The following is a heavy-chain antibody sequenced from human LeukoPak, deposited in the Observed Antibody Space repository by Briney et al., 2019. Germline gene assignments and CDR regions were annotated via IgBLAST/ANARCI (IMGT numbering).Heavy chain of an antibody. J-gene: IGHJ3*02. D-gene: IGHD6-13*01. V-gene: IGHV5-51*01. CDR1: GYRFTSYW. CDR2: IYPGDSDT. CDR3: ARHWGDIAGAGTGAFDI. Sequence: AAESLKISCKGSGYRFTSYWIAWVRQMPGKGLEWMGIIYPGDSDTSHSPSFQGQVTISADKSISTAYLQWSSLKASDTAMYYCARHWGDIAGAGTGAFDIWGQGTKVTVSS.